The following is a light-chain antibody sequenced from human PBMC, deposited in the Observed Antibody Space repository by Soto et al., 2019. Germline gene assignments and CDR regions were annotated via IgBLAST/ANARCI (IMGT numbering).Light chain of an antibody. CDR1: SSKIGSNT. J-gene: IGLJ1*01. CDR3: AAWDDSLNGFYV. Sequence: QSVLTQPPSASGTPGQRVTISCSGSSSKIGSNTVNWYQQLPGTAPKLLIYSNNQRPSGVPDRFSGPKSGTSASLAISGLQSEDEADYYCAAWDDSLNGFYVFGTGTKVTVL. CDR2: SNN. V-gene: IGLV1-44*01.